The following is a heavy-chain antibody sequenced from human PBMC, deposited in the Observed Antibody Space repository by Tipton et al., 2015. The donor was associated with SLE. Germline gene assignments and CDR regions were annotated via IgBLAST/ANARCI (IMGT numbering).Heavy chain of an antibody. CDR2: VNTDGRTT. Sequence: SLRLSCAASGFTVSSNYMGWVRQAPGKGLVWVSRVNTDGRTTSYADSVKGRFTISRDNAKNTVYLQMNSLRAEDTAVYYCAKDGARGYYYYGMDVWGQGTTVTVSS. J-gene: IGHJ6*02. D-gene: IGHD3-16*01. CDR1: GFTVSSNY. V-gene: IGHV3-74*01. CDR3: AKDGARGYYYYGMDV.